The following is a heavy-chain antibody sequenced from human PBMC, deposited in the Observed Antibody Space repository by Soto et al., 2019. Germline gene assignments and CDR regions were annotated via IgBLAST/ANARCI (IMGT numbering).Heavy chain of an antibody. Sequence: QVQLVQSGVEVKKPGASMKISCRTSGYTFTNYAINWVRQAPGQGLEWVAWISTQSGTTKYEQRRQGRVTVTPDTSTRTAYMELRNLRSDDTALYYCARGGYKDSWGQGTLVSVSS. CDR2: ISTQSGTT. V-gene: IGHV1-18*01. D-gene: IGHD5-12*01. CDR1: GYTFTNYA. CDR3: ARGGYKDS. J-gene: IGHJ4*02.